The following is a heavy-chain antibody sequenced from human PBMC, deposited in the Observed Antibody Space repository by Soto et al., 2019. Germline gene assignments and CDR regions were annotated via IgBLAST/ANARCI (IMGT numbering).Heavy chain of an antibody. D-gene: IGHD6-19*01. Sequence: QVQLVQSGAEVKKPGSSVKVSCKASGGTFSSYAISWVRQAPGQGLEWMGGIIPIFGTANYAQKFQGRVTITADESTRHAYMWLSSLRPEDTAVDYCARGRSSGWYVLLEYFQHWGQGTLVTVSS. V-gene: IGHV1-69*12. CDR1: GGTFSSYA. CDR2: IIPIFGTA. CDR3: ARGRSSGWYVLLEYFQH. J-gene: IGHJ1*01.